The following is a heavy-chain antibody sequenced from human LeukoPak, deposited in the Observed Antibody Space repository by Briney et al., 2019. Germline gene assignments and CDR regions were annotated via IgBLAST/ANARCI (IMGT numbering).Heavy chain of an antibody. Sequence: ASVKVSCKASGGTFSSYAISWVRQAPGQGLEWMGGIIPIFGTANYAQKFQGRVTITADESTSTAYMELSSLRSEDTAVYYCARDYPISPAMVVAFDIWGQGTMVTVS. V-gene: IGHV1-69*13. CDR1: GGTFSSYA. J-gene: IGHJ3*02. CDR3: ARDYPISPAMVVAFDI. D-gene: IGHD5-18*01. CDR2: IIPIFGTA.